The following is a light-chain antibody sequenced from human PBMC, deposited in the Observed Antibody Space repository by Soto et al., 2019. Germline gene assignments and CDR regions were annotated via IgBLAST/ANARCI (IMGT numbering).Light chain of an antibody. CDR1: SSNVGSNT. V-gene: IGLV1-44*01. CDR2: SNN. Sequence: QSVLTQPPSASGAPGQRVTISCSGSSSNVGSNTVSWYQQFPGTAPKLLIHSNNKRPSGVPDRFSGSKSGTSASLAISGLQSEDEADYYCAAWDDSLNASVFGGGTKVPS. J-gene: IGLJ1*01. CDR3: AAWDDSLNASV.